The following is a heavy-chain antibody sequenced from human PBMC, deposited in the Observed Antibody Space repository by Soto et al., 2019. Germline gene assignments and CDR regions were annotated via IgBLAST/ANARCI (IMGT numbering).Heavy chain of an antibody. Sequence: SETLSLTCTVSGDSITSSYYWGWIRQPPGKGLEWIGSIYYSGSIYYNPSLKSRVTISVDTSKNQFSLKLSSVTAAETAVYYCARQSSGWYNWFDPWGQGTLVTVSS. J-gene: IGHJ5*02. D-gene: IGHD6-19*01. CDR3: ARQSSGWYNWFDP. V-gene: IGHV4-39*01. CDR2: IYYSGSI. CDR1: GDSITSSYY.